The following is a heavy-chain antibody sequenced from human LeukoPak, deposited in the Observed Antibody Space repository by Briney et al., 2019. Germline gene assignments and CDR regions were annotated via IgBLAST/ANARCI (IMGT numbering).Heavy chain of an antibody. D-gene: IGHD3-10*01. CDR3: ARGSKMVRGARRYYYFDP. Sequence: PSETLSLTCAVYGGSFSDYYWNWIRQPPGKGLEWIAEINCGGITNYNPSLNNRDRSRVTIPVDTSKNQFSLNLNSVTAADTAVYYCARGSKMVRGARRYYYFDPWGQGTLVTVSS. J-gene: IGHJ5*02. V-gene: IGHV4-34*01. CDR2: INCGGIT. CDR1: GGSFSDYY.